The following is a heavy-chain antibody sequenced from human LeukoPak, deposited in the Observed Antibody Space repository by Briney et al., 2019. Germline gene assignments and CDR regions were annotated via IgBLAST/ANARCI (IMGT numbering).Heavy chain of an antibody. D-gene: IGHD3-3*02. CDR2: ISGSGGRT. Sequence: PGGSLRLSCAASAFTFSNYAMSWFRQAPGRGPEWVSVISGSGGRTYYADSVKGRFTISRDNSKNTLYLQMDSLRADDTAVYYCAKAAFSRTSYFDYWGQGTLVTASS. V-gene: IGHV3-23*01. J-gene: IGHJ4*02. CDR1: AFTFSNYA. CDR3: AKAAFSRTSYFDY.